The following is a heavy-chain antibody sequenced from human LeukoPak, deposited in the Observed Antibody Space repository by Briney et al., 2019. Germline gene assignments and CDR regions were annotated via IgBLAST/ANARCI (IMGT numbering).Heavy chain of an antibody. CDR2: IYGGGSI. D-gene: IGHD3-22*01. V-gene: IGHV3-53*01. CDR3: ASGPYYYDTNGYSPYYFDY. CDR1: GFTVSDNY. Sequence: PGGSLRLSCAASGFTVSDNYMSWVRQAPGKGLEWVSIIYGGGSIYYADSVKGRFTISRDSAKNSLYLQMNSLRAEDTAVYYCASGPYYYDTNGYSPYYFDYWGQGTLVTVSS. J-gene: IGHJ4*02.